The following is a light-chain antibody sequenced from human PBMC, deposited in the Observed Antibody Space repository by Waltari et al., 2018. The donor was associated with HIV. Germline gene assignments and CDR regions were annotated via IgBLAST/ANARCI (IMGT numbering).Light chain of an antibody. CDR2: QAS. Sequence: DIQMTKSPSSLSASVGDRVTINCRASQSISNWLAWYQQKPGKAPKLLIYQASTLESGVPSRFSGSGSGTEFTLTINRLQADDFATYYCQHRGTFGPGATVEI. CDR1: QSISNW. CDR3: QHRGT. V-gene: IGKV1-5*03. J-gene: IGKJ1*01.